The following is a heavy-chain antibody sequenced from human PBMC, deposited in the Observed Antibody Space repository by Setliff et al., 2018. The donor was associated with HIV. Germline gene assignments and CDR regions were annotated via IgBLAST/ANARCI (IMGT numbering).Heavy chain of an antibody. CDR1: GYSITTGYY. V-gene: IGHV4-38-2*02. CDR2: IYYSGST. CDR3: ASRVYYYDSSGYLREEGFDP. Sequence: SETLSLTCTVSGYSITTGYYWSWIRQPPGKGLEWIGSIYYSGSTNYNPSLKSRVTISVDTANNRFSLRLTSATAADTAVYYCASRVYYYDSSGYLREEGFDPWGQGTLVTVSS. J-gene: IGHJ5*02. D-gene: IGHD3-22*01.